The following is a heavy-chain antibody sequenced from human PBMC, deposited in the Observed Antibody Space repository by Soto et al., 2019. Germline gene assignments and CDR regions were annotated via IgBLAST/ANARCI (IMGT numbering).Heavy chain of an antibody. CDR2: ISAYNGNT. CDR1: GYTFTSYG. Sequence: QVPLVQSGAEVKKPGASVKVSCKASGYTFTSYGISWVRQAPGQGLEWMGWISAYNGNTNYAQKLQGRVTMTTDTSTSTAYMELRSLRSDDTAVYYCARGSSYDILTGYPTPGAFDIWGQGTMVTVSS. CDR3: ARGSSYDILTGYPTPGAFDI. V-gene: IGHV1-18*01. J-gene: IGHJ3*02. D-gene: IGHD3-9*01.